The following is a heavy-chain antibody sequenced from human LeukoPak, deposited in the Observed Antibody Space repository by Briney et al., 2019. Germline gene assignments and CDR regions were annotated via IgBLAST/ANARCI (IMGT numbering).Heavy chain of an antibody. CDR1: GGSISPYY. CDR2: IYSSGST. CDR3: ARPYYYDSRIDP. Sequence: SETLSLTCTVSGGSISPYYWSWIRQPAGKELEWIGRIYSSGSTNHNPSLKSRATISVDTSKNQFSLKLTSVTAADTAVYYCARPYYYDSRIDPWGQGTLVTVSS. D-gene: IGHD3-22*01. V-gene: IGHV4-4*07. J-gene: IGHJ5*02.